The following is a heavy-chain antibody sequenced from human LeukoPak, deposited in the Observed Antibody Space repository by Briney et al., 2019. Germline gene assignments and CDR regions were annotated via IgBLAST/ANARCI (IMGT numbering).Heavy chain of an antibody. CDR2: ITTSDGNT. CDR3: AKDGGLWVSAHWGDS. V-gene: IGHV3-23*01. D-gene: IGHD7-27*01. J-gene: IGHJ4*02. Sequence: GGSLRLSCAASGFTFSSYTMSWVRQAPGKGLEWVSAITTSDGNTYYADSVKGRFTVSRDNSKNTLFLQMNSLRAEDTAVYYCAKDGGLWVSAHWGDSWGRGTLVTVSS. CDR1: GFTFSSYT.